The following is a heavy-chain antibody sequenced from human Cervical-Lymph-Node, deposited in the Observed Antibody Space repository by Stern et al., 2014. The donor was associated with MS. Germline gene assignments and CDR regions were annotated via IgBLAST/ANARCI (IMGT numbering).Heavy chain of an antibody. CDR2: ITSTGYR. CDR3: ARDDIRSYYGMDV. CDR1: GFTFSSYN. D-gene: IGHD2-15*01. V-gene: IGHV3-21*01. Sequence: VQLVESGGGLVKPGGSLRLSYAASGFTFSSYNMNWVRQAPGKGLEGVSSITSTGYRYNADSLKGRFTISRDNAKNSLYLHMNSLRAEDTAVYYCARDDIRSYYGMDVWGQGTTVTVSS. J-gene: IGHJ6*02.